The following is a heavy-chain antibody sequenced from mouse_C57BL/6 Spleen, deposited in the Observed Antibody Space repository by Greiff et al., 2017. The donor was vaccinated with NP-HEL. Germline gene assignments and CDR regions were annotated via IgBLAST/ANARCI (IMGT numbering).Heavy chain of an antibody. Sequence: VQLKESGAELVRPGASVKLSCTASGFNIKDDYMHWVKQRPEQGLEWIGWIDPENGDTEYASKFQGKATITADTSSNTAYLQLSSLTSEDTAVYYCTTVLGRYAMDYWGQGTSVTVSS. CDR1: GFNIKDDY. D-gene: IGHD4-1*01. V-gene: IGHV14-4*01. CDR2: IDPENGDT. J-gene: IGHJ4*01. CDR3: TTVLGRYAMDY.